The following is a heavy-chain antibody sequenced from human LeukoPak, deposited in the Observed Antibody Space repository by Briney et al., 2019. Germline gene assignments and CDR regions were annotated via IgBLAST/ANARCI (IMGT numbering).Heavy chain of an antibody. V-gene: IGHV1-2*02. J-gene: IGHJ4*02. D-gene: IGHD5-18*01. CDR1: GYTFTGYY. Sequence: ASVKVSCKTSGYTFTGYYMHWVRQAPGQGLEWMGWINPNSGGTNYAQKFQGRVTMTRDTSISTAYMELSRLRSDDTAVYYCARDSAPGDTYGLLGIDSWGQGTLVTVSS. CDR3: ARDSAPGDTYGLLGIDS. CDR2: INPNSGGT.